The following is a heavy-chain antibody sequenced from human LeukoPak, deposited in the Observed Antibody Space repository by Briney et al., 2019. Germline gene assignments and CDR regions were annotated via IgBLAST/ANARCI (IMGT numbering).Heavy chain of an antibody. CDR3: AKGSSSWSPDYFDY. Sequence: SETLSLTCTVSGGSISSSSYYWGWIRQPPGKGLEWIGSIYYSGSTYYNPSLKSRVTISLDTSKNQFSLKLSSVTAADTAVYYCAKGSSSWSPDYFDYWGQGTLVTVSS. D-gene: IGHD6-13*01. CDR2: IYYSGST. CDR1: GGSISSSSYY. J-gene: IGHJ4*02. V-gene: IGHV4-39*07.